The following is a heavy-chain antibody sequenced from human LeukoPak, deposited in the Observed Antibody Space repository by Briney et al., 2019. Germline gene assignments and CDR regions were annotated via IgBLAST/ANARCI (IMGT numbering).Heavy chain of an antibody. D-gene: IGHD6-13*01. V-gene: IGHV3-30-3*02. Sequence: GGSLRLSCAASGFTFSSYAMHWVRQAPGKGLEWVAVISYDGSNKYYADSVKGRFTISRDNSKNTLYLQMNSLRAEDTAVYYCAKQQLLREYFQHWGQGTLVTVSS. J-gene: IGHJ1*01. CDR3: AKQQLLREYFQH. CDR1: GFTFSSYA. CDR2: ISYDGSNK.